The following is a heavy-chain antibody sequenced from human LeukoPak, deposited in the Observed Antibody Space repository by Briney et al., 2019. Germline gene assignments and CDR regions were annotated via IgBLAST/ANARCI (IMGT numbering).Heavy chain of an antibody. CDR3: ARPHCSGATCYSRYFDD. V-gene: IGHV3-48*01. CDR2: ISSRSDTI. D-gene: IGHD2-15*01. J-gene: IGHJ4*02. CDR1: GFIFSSYS. Sequence: GGSLRLSCAASGFIFSSYSMTWVRQAPGKGLEWVSYISSRSDTIYYADSVKGRFTISRDNAKNSLYLQMNSLRAEDTAVYYCARPHCSGATCYSRYFDDWGQGTLVTVSS.